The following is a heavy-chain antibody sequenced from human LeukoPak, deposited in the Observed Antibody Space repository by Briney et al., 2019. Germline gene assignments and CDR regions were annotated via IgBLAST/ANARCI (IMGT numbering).Heavy chain of an antibody. J-gene: IGHJ4*02. CDR2: IYYSGST. Sequence: PSETLSLTCTVSGGSISSYYWSWIRQPPGKGLEWIGYIYYSGSTNYNPSLKSRVTISVDTSKNQFSLKLSSVNAADTAVYYCARHSGRSYSSSGAVDYWGQGTLVTVSS. CDR3: ARHSGRSYSSSGAVDY. V-gene: IGHV4-59*08. CDR1: GGSISSYY. D-gene: IGHD6-6*01.